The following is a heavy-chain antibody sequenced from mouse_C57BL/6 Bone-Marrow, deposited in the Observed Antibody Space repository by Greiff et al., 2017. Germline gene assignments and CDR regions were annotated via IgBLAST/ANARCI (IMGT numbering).Heavy chain of an antibody. V-gene: IGHV4-1*01. CDR3: AREGDYDENYYAMDY. D-gene: IGHD2-4*01. J-gene: IGHJ4*01. CDR1: GIDFSRYW. Sequence: EVKLEESGGGLVQPGGSLKLSCAASGIDFSRYWMSWVRRAPGKGLEWIGEINPDSSTINYAPSLKDKFIISRDNAKNTLYLQMSKVRSEDTALYYCAREGDYDENYYAMDYWGQGTSVTVSS. CDR2: INPDSSTI.